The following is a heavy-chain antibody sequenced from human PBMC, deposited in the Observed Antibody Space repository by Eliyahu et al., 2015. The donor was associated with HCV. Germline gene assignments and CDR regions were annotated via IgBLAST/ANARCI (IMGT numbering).Heavy chain of an antibody. CDR2: ISYDGSNK. CDR1: GFTXSSXA. Sequence: QVQLVESGGGVVQPGXSLRLSCAASGFTXSSXAMHWVRQAPGKGLXXVAVISYDGSNKYYADSVKGRFTISRDNSKNTLYLQMNSLRAEDTAVYYCARDQYDFWSGYYTSGDYWGQGTLVTVSS. V-gene: IGHV3-30-3*01. D-gene: IGHD3-3*01. CDR3: ARDQYDFWSGYYTSGDY. J-gene: IGHJ4*02.